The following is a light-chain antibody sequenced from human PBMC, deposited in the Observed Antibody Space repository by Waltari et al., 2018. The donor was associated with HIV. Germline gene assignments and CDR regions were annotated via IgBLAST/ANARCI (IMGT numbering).Light chain of an antibody. CDR2: SNN. Sequence: QSVLTQPPSASGTPGQRVTLSCSGSSPTLGSNPVNWYQQLPGTAPKLLIYSNNQRPSGVPDRFSGSKSGTSASLAISGLQSEDEADYYCAAWDDSLNGWVFGGGTKLTVL. CDR1: SPTLGSNP. V-gene: IGLV1-44*01. CDR3: AAWDDSLNGWV. J-gene: IGLJ3*02.